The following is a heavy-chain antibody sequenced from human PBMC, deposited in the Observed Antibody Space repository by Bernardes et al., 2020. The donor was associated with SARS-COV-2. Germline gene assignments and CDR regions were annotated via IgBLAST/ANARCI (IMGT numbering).Heavy chain of an antibody. J-gene: IGHJ4*02. CDR2: IYPGDSDT. CDR1: GYSLTRHW. CDR3: ARPEVYSGYEN. D-gene: IGHD5-12*01. V-gene: IGHV5-51*01. Sequence: GASLKISSEGSGYSLTRHWIAWVRPIPGKGLEWMGPIYPGDSDTRYTPSFEGQVTISADKSINTAYLQWSSLKASDTAIYYCARPEVYSGYENWGQGTLVTVSS.